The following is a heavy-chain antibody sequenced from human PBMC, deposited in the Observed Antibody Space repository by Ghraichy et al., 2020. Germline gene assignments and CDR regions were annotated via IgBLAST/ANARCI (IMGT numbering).Heavy chain of an antibody. V-gene: IGHV3-48*03. CDR3: ARDIAVGYCTGGSRCEPPSFDC. CDR2: IRGSGSVI. CDR1: GFTFSSYE. J-gene: IGHJ4*02. D-gene: IGHD2-15*01. Sequence: GGSLRLSCAASGFTFSSYEMNWVRQAPGKGLEWVSFIRGSGSVIYYADSVKGRFTISRDNAKNSLYLQMNSLRAEDTAIYYCARDIAVGYCTGGSRCEPPSFDCWGQGTLVTVSS.